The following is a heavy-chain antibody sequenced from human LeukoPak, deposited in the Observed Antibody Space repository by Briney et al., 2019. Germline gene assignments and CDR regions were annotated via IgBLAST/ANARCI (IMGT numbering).Heavy chain of an antibody. CDR1: GVSISSSSYY. CDR2: IYYSGST. V-gene: IGHV4-39*01. Sequence: SETLSLTCTVTGVSISSSSYYWGWIRQPPGKGLEWIGSIYYSGSTYYNPSLKSRVTISVDTSKNQFSLKLSSVTAADTAVYYCASRDTATGLDWGQGTLVTVSS. J-gene: IGHJ4*02. D-gene: IGHD5-18*01. CDR3: ASRDTATGLD.